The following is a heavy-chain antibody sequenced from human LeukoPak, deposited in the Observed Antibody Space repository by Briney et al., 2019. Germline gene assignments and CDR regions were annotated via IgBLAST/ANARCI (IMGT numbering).Heavy chain of an antibody. Sequence: PGGSLRLSCVASGFTFSSYWMHWVRQDPRKGLVWVSRINGDGRNINYADSVRGRFTISRDNAKNSLYLQMNSLRAEDTAVYYCARDRSSSYDAFDIWGQGTMVTVSS. J-gene: IGHJ3*02. CDR2: INGDGRNI. V-gene: IGHV3-74*01. D-gene: IGHD6-13*01. CDR3: ARDRSSSYDAFDI. CDR1: GFTFSSYW.